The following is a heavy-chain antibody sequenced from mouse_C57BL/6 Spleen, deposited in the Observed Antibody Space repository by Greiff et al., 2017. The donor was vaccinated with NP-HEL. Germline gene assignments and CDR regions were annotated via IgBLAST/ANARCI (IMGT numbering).Heavy chain of an antibody. CDR3: ARCYYGSSPWFAY. J-gene: IGHJ3*01. CDR1: GFNIKNTY. V-gene: IGHV14-3*01. CDR2: IDPANGNT. Sequence: EVKLQESVAELVRPGASVKLSCTASGFNIKNTYMHWVKQRPEQGLEWIGRIDPANGNTKYAPKFQGKATITADTSSNTAYLQLSSLTSEDTAIYYCARCYYGSSPWFAYWGQGTLVTVSA. D-gene: IGHD1-1*01.